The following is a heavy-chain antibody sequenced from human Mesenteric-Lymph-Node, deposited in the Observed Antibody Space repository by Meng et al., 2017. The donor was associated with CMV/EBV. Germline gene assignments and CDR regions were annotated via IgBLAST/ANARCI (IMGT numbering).Heavy chain of an antibody. CDR1: GFTFSSYK. J-gene: IGHJ6*02. CDR3: ARSLVTGTFYYYYYGMDV. Sequence: GGSLRLSCAASGFTFSSYKMNWVRQAPGKGLEWVSYISSSGSTIYYANSVKGRFTISRDNAKNSLYLQMNSLRAEDTAVYYCARSLVTGTFYYYYYGMDVWGQGTTVTVSS. D-gene: IGHD1-7*01. V-gene: IGHV3-48*03. CDR2: ISSSGSTI.